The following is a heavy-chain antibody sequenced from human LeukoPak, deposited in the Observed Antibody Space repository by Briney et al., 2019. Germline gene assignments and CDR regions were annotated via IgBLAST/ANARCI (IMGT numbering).Heavy chain of an antibody. Sequence: PGGSLRLFCTASGFPFGAYAMRWVRHAPGKGLEWGGFIRSQGYGGTTEYAASVKGRFTISRDESKSIAYLQMSSLRSEDTAVYYCTRDQGIPGAIPWESFDYWGQGTLVTVSS. V-gene: IGHV3-49*04. CDR2: IRSQGYGGTT. J-gene: IGHJ4*02. D-gene: IGHD2-2*01. CDR1: GFPFGAYA. CDR3: TRDQGIPGAIPWESFDY.